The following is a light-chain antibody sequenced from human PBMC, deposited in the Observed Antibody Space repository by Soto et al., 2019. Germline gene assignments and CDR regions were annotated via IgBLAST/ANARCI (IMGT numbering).Light chain of an antibody. J-gene: IGLJ1*01. V-gene: IGLV3-21*04. Sequence: SYELTQSPSVSVAPEKTATITCGGNNIGNKRVHWYRQKPGQAPVLLISYDSDRPSGIPERFSGSNSGNTATLTISRVEAGDEADYYCQVWDIMTDNYVFGSGTKRTVL. CDR3: QVWDIMTDNYV. CDR1: NIGNKR. CDR2: YDS.